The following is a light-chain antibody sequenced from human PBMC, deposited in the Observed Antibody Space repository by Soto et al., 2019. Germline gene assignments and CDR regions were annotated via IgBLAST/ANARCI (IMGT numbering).Light chain of an antibody. Sequence: QSALTQPPSASGSPGQSVTISCTGTSGDVGAYDYVSWYQQHPGKAPKLLIYEVTKRPLGVPDRFSGSKSGNAASLTVSGLQAEDEADYYCSSYTSSSTDVVFGGGTQLTVL. V-gene: IGLV2-8*01. CDR2: EVT. CDR1: SGDVGAYDY. J-gene: IGLJ2*01. CDR3: SSYTSSSTDVV.